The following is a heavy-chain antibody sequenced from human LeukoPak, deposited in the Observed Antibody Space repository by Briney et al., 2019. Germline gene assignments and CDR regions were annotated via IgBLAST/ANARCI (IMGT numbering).Heavy chain of an antibody. CDR1: GGSISSYY. CDR2: IYTSGCT. Sequence: PSETLSLTCTVSGGSISSYYWSWIRQPAGKGLEWIGRIYTSGCTNYNPSLKSRVTMSVDTSKNQFSLKLSSVTAADTAVYYCARDRGSGSYYSLPLFDYWGQGTLVTVSS. CDR3: ARDRGSGSYYSLPLFDY. D-gene: IGHD1-26*01. J-gene: IGHJ4*02. V-gene: IGHV4-4*07.